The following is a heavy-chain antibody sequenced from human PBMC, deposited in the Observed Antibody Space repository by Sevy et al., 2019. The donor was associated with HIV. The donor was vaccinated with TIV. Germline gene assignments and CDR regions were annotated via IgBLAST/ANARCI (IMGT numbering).Heavy chain of an antibody. CDR3: AGRNDFDI. J-gene: IGHJ3*02. Sequence: SDTLSLTCTVSGGSINSDHWNWIRQPPGKGLEWIGYVYYTGGTNYNPSLKNRVTISVDMTKNQFSLKLTSETAADSAVYYCAGRNDFDIWGQGTMVTVSS. CDR1: GGSINSDH. CDR2: VYYTGGT. V-gene: IGHV4-59*08.